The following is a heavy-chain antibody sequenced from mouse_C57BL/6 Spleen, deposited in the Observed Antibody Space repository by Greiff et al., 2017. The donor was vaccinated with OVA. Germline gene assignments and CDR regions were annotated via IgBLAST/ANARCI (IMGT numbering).Heavy chain of an antibody. CDR1: GFTFSDYY. J-gene: IGHJ4*01. CDR2: INYDGSST. CDR3: ARDRRGYAMDY. Sequence: EVQVVESEGGLVQPGSSMKLSCTASGFTFSDYYMAWVRQVPEKGLEWVANINYDGSSTYYLDSLKSRFIISRDNAKNILYLQMSSLKSEDTATYYCARDRRGYAMDYWGQGTSVTVSS. V-gene: IGHV5-16*01.